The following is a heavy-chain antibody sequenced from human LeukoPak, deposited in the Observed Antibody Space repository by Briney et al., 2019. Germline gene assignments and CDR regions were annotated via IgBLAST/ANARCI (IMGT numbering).Heavy chain of an antibody. CDR1: GFTFSSYW. J-gene: IGHJ3*02. Sequence: GGSLRLSCAASGFTFSSYWMSWVRQAPGKGLEWVANIKQDGSEKYYVDSVKGRFTISRDNAKNSLYLQMNSLRAEDTAVYYRARAGNYYEDAFDIWGQGTMVTVSS. V-gene: IGHV3-7*01. CDR2: IKQDGSEK. CDR3: ARAGNYYEDAFDI. D-gene: IGHD3-22*01.